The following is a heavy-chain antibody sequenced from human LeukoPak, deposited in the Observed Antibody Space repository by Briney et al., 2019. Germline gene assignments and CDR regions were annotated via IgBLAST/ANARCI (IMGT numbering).Heavy chain of an antibody. D-gene: IGHD2-2*01. Sequence: PGGSLRLSCAASGFTFVDYAMHWVRQAPGKGLEWVSLISGDGGSTYYADSVKGRFTISRDNSKNSLYLQMNSLRTEDTALYYCAKDIGLYCSSTSCYAEDSYYYYYGMDVWGQGTTVTVSS. CDR3: AKDIGLYCSSTSCYAEDSYYYYYGMDV. V-gene: IGHV3-43*02. J-gene: IGHJ6*02. CDR1: GFTFVDYA. CDR2: ISGDGGST.